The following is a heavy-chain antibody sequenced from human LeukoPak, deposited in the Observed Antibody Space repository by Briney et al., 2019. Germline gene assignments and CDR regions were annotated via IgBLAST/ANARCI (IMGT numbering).Heavy chain of an antibody. V-gene: IGHV4-4*07. Sequence: PSETLSLTCTVSGGSISSYYWSWIRQPAGKGLEWIGRIYTSGSTNYNPSLKSRVTMSVDTSKNQFSLKLSSVTAADTAVYYCARDGTKDYDFWSSYYNYYYYGMDVWGQGTTVTVSS. CDR1: GGSISSYY. D-gene: IGHD3-3*01. J-gene: IGHJ6*02. CDR3: ARDGTKDYDFWSSYYNYYYYGMDV. CDR2: IYTSGST.